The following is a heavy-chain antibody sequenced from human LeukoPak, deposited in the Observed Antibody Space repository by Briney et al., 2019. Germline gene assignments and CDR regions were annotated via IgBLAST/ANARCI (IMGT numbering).Heavy chain of an antibody. CDR2: IRYDGSNK. D-gene: IGHD6-13*01. J-gene: IGHJ4*01. CDR1: GFTFSSYG. CDR3: AKDSSSWSPHYFDY. V-gene: IGHV3-30*02. Sequence: TGGSLRLSCAASGFTFSSYGMHWVRQAPGKGLEWVAFIRYDGSNKYYADSVKGRFTISRDNSKNTLYLQMISLRAEDTAVYYCAKDSSSWSPHYFDYWGHGTLVTVSS.